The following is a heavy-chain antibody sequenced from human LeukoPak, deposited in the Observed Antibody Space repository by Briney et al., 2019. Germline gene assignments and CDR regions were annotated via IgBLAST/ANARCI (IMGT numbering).Heavy chain of an antibody. Sequence: PGGSLRLSCVASGFSFSDYAMSWVRQAPGKGLEWVSAISGGGDIAYYADSVKGRFTISRDNSKNTLYLQTSSLRAEDTAVYYCPRKYDSSGYYDHWGQGILVSVSS. J-gene: IGHJ4*02. CDR2: ISGGGDIA. D-gene: IGHD3-22*01. CDR1: GFSFSDYA. V-gene: IGHV3-23*01. CDR3: PRKYDSSGYYDH.